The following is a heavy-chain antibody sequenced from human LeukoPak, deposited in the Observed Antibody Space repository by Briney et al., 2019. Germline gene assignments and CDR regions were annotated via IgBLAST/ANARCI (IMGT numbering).Heavy chain of an antibody. CDR2: IYYSGNT. J-gene: IGHJ3*02. CDR1: GGSITSYN. CDR3: AREGDSSAWGDAFDI. Sequence: PSETLSLTCTVSGGSITSYNWNWIRQPPGKGLEWIGFIYYSGNTNYNPSLMSRVTISVDTSKNQFSLKLSSVAAADTAVYYCAREGDSSAWGDAFDIWGQGTMVTVSS. D-gene: IGHD3-22*01. V-gene: IGHV4-59*01.